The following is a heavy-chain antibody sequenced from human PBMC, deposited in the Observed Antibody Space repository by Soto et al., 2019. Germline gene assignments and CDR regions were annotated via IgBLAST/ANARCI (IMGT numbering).Heavy chain of an antibody. CDR3: ARDVVVVVAATPGDAFDI. Sequence: GASVKVSCKASGYTFTSYGISWVRQAPGQGLEWMGWISAYNGNTNYAQKLQGRVTMTTDTSTSTAYMELRSLRSDDTAVYYCARDVVVVVAATPGDAFDIWGQGTMVTVS. J-gene: IGHJ3*02. V-gene: IGHV1-18*01. CDR2: ISAYNGNT. D-gene: IGHD2-15*01. CDR1: GYTFTSYG.